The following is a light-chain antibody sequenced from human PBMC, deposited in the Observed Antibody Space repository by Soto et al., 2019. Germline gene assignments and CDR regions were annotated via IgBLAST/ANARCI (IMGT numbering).Light chain of an antibody. CDR1: SSNIGNNF. V-gene: IGLV1-51*01. Sequence: QLVLTQPPSVSAAPGQKVTISCSGSSSNIGNNFVYWYRQLPGTAPKLLIYDNNKRPSGTPDRFSGSKSGTSATLGITGLQTGDEADYYCETWDSSLSAVVFGGGTKLTVL. CDR3: ETWDSSLSAVV. J-gene: IGLJ2*01. CDR2: DNN.